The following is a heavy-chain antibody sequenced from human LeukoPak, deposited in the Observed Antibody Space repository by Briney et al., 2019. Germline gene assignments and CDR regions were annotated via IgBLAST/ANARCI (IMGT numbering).Heavy chain of an antibody. Sequence: ASVKVSCKASGYTFTSYDINWVRQATGQGLEWMGWISAYNGNTNYGQKFQDRVIMTTDTSATTAYMELRSLKSDDTAVYYCAREPTAMVSLNWFDPWGQGTLVTVSS. J-gene: IGHJ5*02. V-gene: IGHV1-18*01. D-gene: IGHD2-2*01. CDR3: AREPTAMVSLNWFDP. CDR2: ISAYNGNT. CDR1: GYTFTSYD.